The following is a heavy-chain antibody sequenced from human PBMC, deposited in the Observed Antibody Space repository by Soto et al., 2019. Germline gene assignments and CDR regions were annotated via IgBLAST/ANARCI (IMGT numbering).Heavy chain of an antibody. CDR2: INPSGGST. CDR3: ARYRHHGPTYYDFWSGYYPPIGNWFDP. J-gene: IGHJ5*02. Sequence: GASVKVSCKASGYTFTSYYMHWVLEAPGQGLEWMGIINPSGGSTSYAQKFQGRVTMTRDTSTSTVYMELSSLRSEDTAVYYCARYRHHGPTYYDFWSGYYPPIGNWFDPWGQGTLVTVSS. D-gene: IGHD3-3*01. V-gene: IGHV1-46*01. CDR1: GYTFTSYY.